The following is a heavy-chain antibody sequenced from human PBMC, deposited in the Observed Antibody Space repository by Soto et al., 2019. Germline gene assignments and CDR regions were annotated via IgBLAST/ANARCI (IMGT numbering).Heavy chain of an antibody. V-gene: IGHV1-58*02. Sequence: SVKVSCKASGFTFTSSAMQWERQARGQRLEWIGWIVGGRGNTNYAQRFQERVTITRDMSTGTAYMELSSVRSEDPAVYDCGADPEVLTVTTAAFDIWRQGTMATGS. CDR1: GFTFTSSA. CDR2: IVGGRGNT. CDR3: GADPEVLTVTTAAFDI. D-gene: IGHD3-16*01. J-gene: IGHJ3*02.